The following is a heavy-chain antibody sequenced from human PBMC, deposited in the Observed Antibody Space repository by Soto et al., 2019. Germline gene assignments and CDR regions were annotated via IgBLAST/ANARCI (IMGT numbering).Heavy chain of an antibody. J-gene: IGHJ5*02. D-gene: IGHD3-3*01. CDR1: GYTFTSYY. V-gene: IGHV1-46*03. Sequence: GASVKVSCKASGYTFTSYYMHWVRQAPGQGLEWMGIINPSGGSTSYAQKFQGRVTMTRDTSTSTVYMELSSLRSEDTAVYYCARGQSRPTYCDFWSGYPSTTNWFDPWGQGTLVTVSS. CDR2: INPSGGST. CDR3: ARGQSRPTYCDFWSGYPSTTNWFDP.